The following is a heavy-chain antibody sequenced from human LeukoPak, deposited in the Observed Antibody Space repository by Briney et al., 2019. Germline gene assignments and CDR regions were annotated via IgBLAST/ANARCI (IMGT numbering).Heavy chain of an antibody. Sequence: GSLRLSCAASGFTFSSYSVIWARQAPGKGLEWVSYVSSSGTTTYYADSVKGRFTISRDNGKNLVSLQMNSLRDEDTAVYYCARADRDGNKRFLDWGQGTLVTVSS. CDR3: ARADRDGNKRFLD. D-gene: IGHD5-24*01. J-gene: IGHJ4*02. CDR1: GFTFSSYS. CDR2: VSSSGTTT. V-gene: IGHV3-48*02.